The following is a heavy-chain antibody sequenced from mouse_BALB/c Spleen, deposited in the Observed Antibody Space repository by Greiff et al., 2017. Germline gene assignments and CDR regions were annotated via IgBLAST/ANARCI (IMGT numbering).Heavy chain of an antibody. J-gene: IGHJ1*01. CDR2: ISSGGSYT. V-gene: IGHV5-6-4*01. D-gene: IGHD2-4*01. CDR1: GFTFSSYT. Sequence: EVQLQESGGGLVKPGGSLKLSCAASGFTFSSYTMSWVRQTPEKRLEWVATISSGGSYTYYPDSVKGRFTISRDNAKNTLYLQMSSLKSEDTAMYYCTRAYDYDRNWYFDVWGAGTTVTVSS. CDR3: TRAYDYDRNWYFDV.